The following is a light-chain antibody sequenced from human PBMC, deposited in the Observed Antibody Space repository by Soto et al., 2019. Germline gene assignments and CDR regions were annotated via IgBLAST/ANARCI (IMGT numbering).Light chain of an antibody. J-gene: IGKJ5*01. Sequence: DVQMTQSPSTLSASVGDRVTITCRASQSISSWLAWYQQKPGKAPKLLIYAASSLRSGVPSRFSGSGSGTDFTLTISSLQPEDFATYYCQQLHDYPITFGQGTRLEIK. CDR3: QQLHDYPIT. CDR1: QSISSW. V-gene: IGKV1-5*01. CDR2: AAS.